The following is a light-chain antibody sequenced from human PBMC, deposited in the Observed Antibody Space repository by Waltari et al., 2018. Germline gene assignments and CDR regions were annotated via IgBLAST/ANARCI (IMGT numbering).Light chain of an antibody. V-gene: IGKV3-20*01. J-gene: IGKJ2*01. Sequence: EIVLTQSPGTLSLSPGERATLSCRASQSVSSNYLAWYPQKPGQAPRHLISGASSRATGVPDRFNGSGSGTDFTLTISRLEPEDFAMYYCQQYGFSPEYTFGQGTKLEIK. CDR3: QQYGFSPEYT. CDR1: QSVSSNY. CDR2: GAS.